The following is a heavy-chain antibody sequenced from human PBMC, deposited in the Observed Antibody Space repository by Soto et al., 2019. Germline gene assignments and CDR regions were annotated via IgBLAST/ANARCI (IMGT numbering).Heavy chain of an antibody. CDR1: GGTFSSYA. D-gene: IGHD3-22*01. V-gene: IGHV1-2*04. CDR3: ARAVSDGSGYYFDY. J-gene: IGHJ4*02. CDR2: INPNNGGT. Sequence: ASVKVSCKASGGTFSSYAISWVRQAPGQGLEWMGWINPNNGGTKYAQKFQGWVTMTRDTSISTSYMEFSRLRSDDTAVYYCARAVSDGSGYYFDYWGQGTLVTVSS.